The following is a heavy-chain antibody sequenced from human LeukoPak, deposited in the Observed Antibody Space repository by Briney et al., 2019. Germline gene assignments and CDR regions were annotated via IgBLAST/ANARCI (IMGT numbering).Heavy chain of an antibody. V-gene: IGHV7-4-1*02. CDR3: ARDFRTRELLFSGYSTDYYYGMDV. D-gene: IGHD3-3*01. J-gene: IGHJ6*02. Sequence: ASVKVSCKASGYTFTSYGISWVRQAPGQGLEWMGWINTNTGNPTYAQGFTGRFVFSLDTSVSTAYLQISSLKAEDTAVYYCARDFRTRELLFSGYSTDYYYGMDVWGQGTTVTVSS. CDR2: INTNTGNP. CDR1: GYTFTSYG.